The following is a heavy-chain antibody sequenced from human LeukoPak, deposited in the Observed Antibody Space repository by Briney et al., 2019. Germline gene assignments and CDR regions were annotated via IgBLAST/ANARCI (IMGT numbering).Heavy chain of an antibody. CDR2: ISSIGST. J-gene: IGHJ3*02. CDR1: GGSISSHY. Sequence: SETLSLTCTVSGGSISSHYWSWIRQPPGKGLEWVGYISSIGSTNYNPSLKSRVTISVDTSKNQFSLKLTSVTAADTAVYFCARDPTTVTKGLDIWGQGTMVTVSS. V-gene: IGHV4-59*11. CDR3: ARDPTTVTKGLDI. D-gene: IGHD4-17*01.